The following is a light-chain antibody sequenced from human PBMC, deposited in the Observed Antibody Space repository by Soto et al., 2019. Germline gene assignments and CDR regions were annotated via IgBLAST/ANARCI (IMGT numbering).Light chain of an antibody. Sequence: QSALTQPPSASGSPGQSVTISCTGTSSDVGGYKYVSWYQQHPGKAPKLMIFEVNKRPSGVPDRFSGSKSGNTASLTVSGLQDEDEADYYCISYAGINNLGVFGTGTKVTVL. J-gene: IGLJ1*01. CDR1: SSDVGGYKY. CDR2: EVN. CDR3: ISYAGINNLGV. V-gene: IGLV2-8*01.